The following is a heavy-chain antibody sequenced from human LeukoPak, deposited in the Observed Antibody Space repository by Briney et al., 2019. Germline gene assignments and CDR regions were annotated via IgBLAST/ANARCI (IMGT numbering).Heavy chain of an antibody. J-gene: IGHJ3*02. D-gene: IGHD5-24*01. CDR2: ISANNNNT. Sequence: ASVKVSCKASGYSFTTYGISWVRQAPGQGLEWMGWISANNNNTDNVQKLQGRVTMTTDTSTSTAYMELRSLRSEDTAVYYCARLGDGYNDDAFDIWGQGTMVTVSS. CDR1: GYSFTTYG. CDR3: ARLGDGYNDDAFDI. V-gene: IGHV1-18*01.